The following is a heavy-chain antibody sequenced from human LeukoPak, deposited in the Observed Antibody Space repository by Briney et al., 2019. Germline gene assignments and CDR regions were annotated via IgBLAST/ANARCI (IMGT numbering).Heavy chain of an antibody. CDR2: ISDRRSTI. J-gene: IGHJ6*03. V-gene: IGHV3-48*04. D-gene: IGHD3-10*01. Sequence: SGGSLRLSCAASGYTFTEYSIIWVRQAPGKGLEWVSFIRDISDRRSTIHYADSVKGRFTISRDNAERSVYLQMNSLRADDTAVYYCARVRGPTLKTCYMDVWGTGTTVTVSS. CDR3: ARVRGPTLKTCYMDV. CDR1: GYTFTEYS.